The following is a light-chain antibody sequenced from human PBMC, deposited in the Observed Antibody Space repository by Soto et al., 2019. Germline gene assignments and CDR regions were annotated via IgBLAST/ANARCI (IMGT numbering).Light chain of an antibody. Sequence: QSALTQPRSVSGSPGQSVTISCTGTSSDVGAYNYVSWYQHHPGKAPKLLIHDVSKRPSGVPDRFSGSKSGNTASLTISGLQAEDEADYYCCSYAASYTRVFGGGTKVTVL. V-gene: IGLV2-11*01. CDR3: CSYAASYTRV. CDR2: DVS. CDR1: SSDVGAYNY. J-gene: IGLJ2*01.